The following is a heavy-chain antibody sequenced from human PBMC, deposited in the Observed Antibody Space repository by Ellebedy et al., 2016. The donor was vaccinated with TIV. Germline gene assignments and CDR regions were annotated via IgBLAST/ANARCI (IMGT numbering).Heavy chain of an antibody. CDR1: GFTFSNYG. CDR3: AKDSSMSGWIFDY. CDR2: ISSGGGAT. J-gene: IGHJ4*02. V-gene: IGHV3-23*01. D-gene: IGHD6-19*01. Sequence: GESLKISCAASGFTFSNYGMGWVRQAPGEGLEWVSTISSGGGATYYADSVKGRFTISRDNSKDTVYLQMNSLGGEDTAVYYCAKDSSMSGWIFDYWGQGTLVTVSS.